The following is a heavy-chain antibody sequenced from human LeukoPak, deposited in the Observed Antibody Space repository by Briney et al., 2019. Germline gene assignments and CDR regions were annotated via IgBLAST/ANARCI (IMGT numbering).Heavy chain of an antibody. Sequence: GGSLRLYCAASGFRVNVNYMSWVRQAPGKGLEWVSVLYSSGTTNYADSVKGRFTISRGNSENTLDLQMNSLRAEDTAVYYCAAKGNGYSGTYVFAHWGQGILVTVSS. CDR2: LYSSGTT. D-gene: IGHD1-26*01. CDR1: GFRVNVNY. V-gene: IGHV3-66*01. CDR3: AAKGNGYSGTYVFAH. J-gene: IGHJ4*02.